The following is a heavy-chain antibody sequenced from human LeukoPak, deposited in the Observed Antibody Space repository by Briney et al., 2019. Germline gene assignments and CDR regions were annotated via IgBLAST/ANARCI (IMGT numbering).Heavy chain of an antibody. CDR1: GFTFSSFA. CDR2: ISGSGGST. Sequence: GGSLRLSCSASGFTFSSFAMSWVRQAPGKGLEWVSAISGSGGSTYYADSVKGRFTISRDNSKNTLYLQMNSLRAEDTAVYYCAKDNSLLWFGSPLNYWGQGTLVTVSS. D-gene: IGHD3-10*01. J-gene: IGHJ4*02. CDR3: AKDNSLLWFGSPLNY. V-gene: IGHV3-23*01.